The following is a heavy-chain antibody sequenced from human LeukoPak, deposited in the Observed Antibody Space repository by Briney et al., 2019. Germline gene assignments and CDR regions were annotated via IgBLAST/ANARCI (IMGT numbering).Heavy chain of an antibody. Sequence: SGGSLRLSCAASGFTFSSYLMSWVRQAPGKGLEWVANIKQDGSEKYYVDSVKGRFTISRDNAKNSLYLQMNSLRAEDTAVYYCASNPIYGSGHRDAFDIWGQGTMVTVSS. CDR1: GFTFSSYL. CDR2: IKQDGSEK. CDR3: ASNPIYGSGHRDAFDI. D-gene: IGHD3-10*01. V-gene: IGHV3-7*01. J-gene: IGHJ3*02.